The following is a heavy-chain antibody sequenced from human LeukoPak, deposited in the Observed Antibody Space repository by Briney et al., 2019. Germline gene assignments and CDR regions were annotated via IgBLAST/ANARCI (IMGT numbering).Heavy chain of an antibody. CDR1: GLTFPSYA. D-gene: IGHD3-22*01. CDR2: MSVSGGSK. CDR3: AKDGVGDSSGYYLLEH. Sequence: GGTLRLSCAASGLTFPSYAMSCVPHAPAKGWEWVSAMSVSGGSKYYGDCVKGRFTVSRDNSKNTLYLEMKSLRGEDTAVYYCAKDGVGDSSGYYLLEHWGQGTLVTGSS. V-gene: IGHV3-23*01. J-gene: IGHJ1*01.